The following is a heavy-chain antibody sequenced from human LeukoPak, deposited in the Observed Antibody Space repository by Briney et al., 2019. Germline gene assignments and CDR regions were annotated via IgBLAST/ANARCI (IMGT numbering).Heavy chain of an antibody. J-gene: IGHJ6*02. CDR2: ISFDGSDK. Sequence: PGRSLTLSCAASGFTFRSFGMHWVRQAPDKGLEWVALISFDGSDKYYADSVKGRFTLSRDNSKNTLYLQMNSLRPDDTAEYYCAKTVVDFWNPRGEYYGMDVWGQGTTVTVSS. V-gene: IGHV3-30*18. D-gene: IGHD3-3*01. CDR3: AKTVVDFWNPRGEYYGMDV. CDR1: GFTFRSFG.